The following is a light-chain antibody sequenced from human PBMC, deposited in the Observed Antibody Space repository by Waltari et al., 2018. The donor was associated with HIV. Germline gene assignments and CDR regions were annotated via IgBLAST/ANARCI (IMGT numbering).Light chain of an antibody. CDR1: QSISTY. J-gene: IGKJ4*01. CDR2: DAY. CDR3: QQRSNWPRPT. V-gene: IGKV3-11*01. Sequence: EIVLTQSPATLSLSPGERATLSCRASQSISTYLAWYQQKPGQAPRLHIFDAYNRATGIPARFSGSGSGTDFTLTISSLEPEDFAVYYCQQRSNWPRPTFGGGTKVEIK.